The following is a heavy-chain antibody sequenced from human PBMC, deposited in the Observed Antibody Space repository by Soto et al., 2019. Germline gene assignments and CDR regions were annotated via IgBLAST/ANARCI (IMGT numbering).Heavy chain of an antibody. D-gene: IGHD1-7*01. CDR3: ANGGGGLELRD. Sequence: EVQLLESGGGLVQPGGSLRLSCAASGLTFSNYYMNWVRQAPGKGLEWVSVVSGSGAIIYYADSVKGRFTITSDNSKNMLSLQINSLGAKAMAVYYFANGGGGLELRDWGQGTLVTVSS. CDR2: VSGSGAII. V-gene: IGHV3-23*01. CDR1: GLTFSNYY. J-gene: IGHJ4*02.